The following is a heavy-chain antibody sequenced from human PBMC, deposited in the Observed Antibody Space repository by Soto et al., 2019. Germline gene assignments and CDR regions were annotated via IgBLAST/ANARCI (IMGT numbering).Heavy chain of an antibody. CDR3: AREMVRGVGSDS. V-gene: IGHV1-18*01. CDR1: GYTFTSYG. CDR2: ISTYNGNT. D-gene: IGHD3-10*01. J-gene: IGHJ4*02. Sequence: ASVKVSCXASGYTFTSYGISWVRHAPGQGLEWMGWISTYNGNTKYAQKLQGRVTMTTDTSTSTAYMELRSLRSDDTAVFYCAREMVRGVGSDSWGQGTLVTVSS.